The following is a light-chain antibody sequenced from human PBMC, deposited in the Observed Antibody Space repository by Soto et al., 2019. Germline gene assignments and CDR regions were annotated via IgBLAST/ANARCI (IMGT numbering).Light chain of an antibody. J-gene: IGKJ5*01. V-gene: IGKV2-28*01. CDR1: QSLLHSNGHTF. CDR3: MQALQTPYT. Sequence: DIVMTQSPLFLPVTPGEPASISCRPSQSLLHSNGHTFFDWYLQKPGQSPQLLIYWGSNRASGVPDRFSGSESGTDFTLKISRVEAEDVGVYYCMQALQTPYTFGQGTRLEIK. CDR2: WGS.